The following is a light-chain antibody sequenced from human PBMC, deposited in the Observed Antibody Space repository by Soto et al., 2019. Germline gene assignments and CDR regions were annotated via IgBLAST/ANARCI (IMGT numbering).Light chain of an antibody. CDR2: DVS. CDR1: SSDVGGYNY. Sequence: QSALTQPASVSGSPGQSITISCTGTSSDVGGYNYVSWYQQHPGKAPKLIIYDVSHRPSGISNHFSGSKSGDTASLTISGLQADDEADYYCSSYTSSSTVLFGGGTKVTVL. CDR3: SSYTSSSTVL. V-gene: IGLV2-14*01. J-gene: IGLJ2*01.